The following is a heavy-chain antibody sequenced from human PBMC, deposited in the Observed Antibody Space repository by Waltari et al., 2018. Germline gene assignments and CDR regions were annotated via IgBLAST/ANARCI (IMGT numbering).Heavy chain of an antibody. J-gene: IGHJ4*02. V-gene: IGHV3-7*03. D-gene: IGHD2-21*01. Sequence: EVQLVESGGGSAQPGGSLTLSCSGSGLTFNNEWMGWLRPAQGQGLEWLANVRRDGAEKNYVDSVKGRFTISRDNAENSLFLQMNSLSAEDTAVYYCATAGAYSPQGGRYYYDSWGQGTVVSVS. CDR1: GLTFNNEW. CDR2: VRRDGAEK. CDR3: ATAGAYSPQGGRYYYDS.